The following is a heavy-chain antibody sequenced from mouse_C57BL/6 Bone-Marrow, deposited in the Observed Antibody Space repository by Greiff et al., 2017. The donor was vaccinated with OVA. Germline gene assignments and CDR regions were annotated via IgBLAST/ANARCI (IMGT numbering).Heavy chain of an antibody. Sequence: VQLKESGPGLVKPSQTVFLTCTVTGISITTGNYRWSWIRQFPGNKLEWIGYIYYSGTITYNPSLTSRTTITRDTPKNQFFLEMNSLTAEDTATYYCARDGYYGSSGGYFDVWGTGTTVTVSS. D-gene: IGHD1-1*01. V-gene: IGHV3-5*01. CDR3: ARDGYYGSSGGYFDV. CDR2: IYYSGTI. CDR1: GISITTGNYR. J-gene: IGHJ1*03.